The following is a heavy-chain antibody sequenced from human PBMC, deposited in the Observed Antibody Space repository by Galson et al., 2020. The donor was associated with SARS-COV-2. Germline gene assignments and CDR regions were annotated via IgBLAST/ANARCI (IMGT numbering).Heavy chain of an antibody. D-gene: IGHD6-13*01. Sequence: GGSLRLSCAASGLTFTKYTMNWVRQAPGKGPEWLSSMSSSGSQIFYAASVRGRFTISRDNAKNSLYLQMNSVRAEDTAVYYCAKPVGTAAVYYWYFDLWGRGTLVTVSS. V-gene: IGHV3-21*01. J-gene: IGHJ2*01. CDR1: GLTFTKYT. CDR3: AKPVGTAAVYYWYFDL. CDR2: MSSSGSQI.